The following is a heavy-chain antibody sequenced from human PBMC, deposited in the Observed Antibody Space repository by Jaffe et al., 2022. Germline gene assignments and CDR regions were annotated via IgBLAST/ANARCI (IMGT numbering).Heavy chain of an antibody. D-gene: IGHD3-10*01. J-gene: IGHJ3*02. CDR1: GGSISSYY. CDR2: IYYTGST. V-gene: IGHV4-59*01. Sequence: QVQLQESGPGLVKPSETLSLTCTVSGGSISSYYWSWIRQPPGKGLEWIGYIYYTGSTNYNPSLKSRVSISVDTSKNQFSLKLSSVTAADTAVYYCARGRLPWFGDDGTFDIWGQGTMVTVSS. CDR3: ARGRLPWFGDDGTFDI.